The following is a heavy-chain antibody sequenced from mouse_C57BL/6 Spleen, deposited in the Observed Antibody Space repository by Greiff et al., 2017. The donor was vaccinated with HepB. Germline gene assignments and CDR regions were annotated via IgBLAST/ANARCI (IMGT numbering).Heavy chain of an antibody. CDR1: GYTFTDHT. CDR3: ARCPYYSNNFYSMDY. Sequence: VQLQQSDAELVKPGASVKISCKVSGYTFTDHTIHWMKQRPEQGLEWIGYIYPRDGSTKYNEKFKGKATLTADKSSSTAYMQLNSLKSEDSAVYFCARCPYYSNNFYSMDYWGQGTSVTVSS. J-gene: IGHJ4*01. V-gene: IGHV1-78*01. D-gene: IGHD2-5*01. CDR2: IYPRDGST.